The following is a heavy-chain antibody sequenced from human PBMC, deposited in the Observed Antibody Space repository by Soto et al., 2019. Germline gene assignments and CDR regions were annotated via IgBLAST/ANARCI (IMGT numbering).Heavy chain of an antibody. Sequence: PRGSLLLACASSVFTFSNSWMHWVRQAPGKGLVWVSYINSDGSTTTYADSVKGRFTISRDNAKNTVYLQITSLTAEDTAVYYCARDRSYTTDYWGQGTLVTVSS. V-gene: IGHV3-74*01. CDR3: ARDRSYTTDY. CDR1: VFTFSNSW. CDR2: INSDGSTT. D-gene: IGHD1-26*01. J-gene: IGHJ4*02.